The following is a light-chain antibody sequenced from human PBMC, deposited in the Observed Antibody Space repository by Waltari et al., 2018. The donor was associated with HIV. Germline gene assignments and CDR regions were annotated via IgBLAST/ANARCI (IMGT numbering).Light chain of an antibody. CDR3: QQTNSFPRT. J-gene: IGKJ1*01. CDR2: AAS. CDR1: QGVSTW. V-gene: IGKV1-12*01. Sequence: IQMTQSPSSVSASIGARVTITCRASQGVSTWLAWYQQKPGKAPKLLIYAASTLQSGVPSRFSGSGSGTDFTLTITSLQPEDFATYYCQQTNSFPRTFGQGTRVDIK.